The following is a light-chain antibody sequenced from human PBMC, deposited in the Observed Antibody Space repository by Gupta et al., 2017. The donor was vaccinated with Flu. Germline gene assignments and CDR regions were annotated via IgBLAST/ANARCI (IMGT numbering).Light chain of an antibody. Sequence: QSVLTQPPSVSAAPGQRVSTSCSGSNSNVGNNFVSWYQQFPGSAPRLLIYEDNRRPSGIPDRFSAFKSYASATLIITGLQTGDEADYYCATWDASLSAVFGGGTKLTV. CDR3: ATWDASLSAV. CDR2: EDN. V-gene: IGLV1-51*02. CDR1: NSNVGNNF. J-gene: IGLJ3*02.